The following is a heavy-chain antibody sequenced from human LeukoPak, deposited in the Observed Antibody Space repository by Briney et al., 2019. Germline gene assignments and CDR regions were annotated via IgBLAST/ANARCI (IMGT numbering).Heavy chain of an antibody. J-gene: IGHJ3*02. CDR2: IIPIFATT. CDR3: ARERPAKVLLWFGDAFDI. CDR1: GGTFSSYA. D-gene: IGHD3-10*01. Sequence: GASVKVSCKASGGTFSSYAISWVRQAPGQGLEWMGGIIPIFATTNYAQKLQGRVTMTTDTSTSTAYMELRSLRSDDTAVYYRARERPAKVLLWFGDAFDIWGQGTMVTVSS. V-gene: IGHV1-69*05.